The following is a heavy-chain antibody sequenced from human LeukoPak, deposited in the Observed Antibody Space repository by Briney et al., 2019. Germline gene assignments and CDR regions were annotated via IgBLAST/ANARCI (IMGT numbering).Heavy chain of an antibody. CDR1: GGSISSDY. D-gene: IGHD3-16*01. CDR2: IYYSGSP. CDR3: ARGGDWFDP. Sequence: SETLSLTCTVSGGSISSDYWNWIRQPAGKGVEWIGRIYYSGSPSYHPSLKSRVTMSIDTSKNQFSLKLSSVTAADTAVYYCARGGDWFDPWGQGTLVTVSS. V-gene: IGHV4-4*07. J-gene: IGHJ5*02.